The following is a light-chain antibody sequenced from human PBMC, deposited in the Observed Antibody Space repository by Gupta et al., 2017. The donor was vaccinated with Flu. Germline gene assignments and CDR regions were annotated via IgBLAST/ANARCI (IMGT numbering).Light chain of an antibody. Sequence: CSGDVLAKKFGRWLQQKPGQAPLLLIHKDTQRPSGIPDRFSGSNSGTTVTLTISGAQAEDEADYYCYSVADNNLVFGGGTKLAVL. V-gene: IGLV3-27*01. J-gene: IGLJ2*01. CDR2: KDT. CDR3: YSVADNNLV. CDR1: VLAKKF.